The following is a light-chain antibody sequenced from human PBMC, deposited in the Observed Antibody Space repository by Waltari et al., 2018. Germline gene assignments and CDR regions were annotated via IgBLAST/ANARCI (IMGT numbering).Light chain of an antibody. Sequence: QSALTQPRSVSGSPGQSVTISCTGTSSDVGGYNYVSWYQQHPGKAPKHFISAVTKRPAGVPDRVSGSKSGNTASLPISVLQAEDEADYYCCSYAGTYTFLVFGGGTKLTVL. CDR1: SSDVGGYNY. J-gene: IGLJ2*01. CDR3: CSYAGTYTFLV. V-gene: IGLV2-11*01. CDR2: AVT.